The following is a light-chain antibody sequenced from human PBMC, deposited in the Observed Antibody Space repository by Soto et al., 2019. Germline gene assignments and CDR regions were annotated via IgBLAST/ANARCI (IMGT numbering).Light chain of an antibody. CDR3: QQLSTYPRT. CDR1: QGISSY. Sequence: IQLTQSPSSLSASVGDRVTITCRASQGISSYLAWYQQKPGKAPKLLIYAASTLQSGVPSRFSGSGSGTDFTLTISSLQPEDFATYYCQQLSTYPRTFGGGNKVEI. V-gene: IGKV1-9*01. J-gene: IGKJ4*01. CDR2: AAS.